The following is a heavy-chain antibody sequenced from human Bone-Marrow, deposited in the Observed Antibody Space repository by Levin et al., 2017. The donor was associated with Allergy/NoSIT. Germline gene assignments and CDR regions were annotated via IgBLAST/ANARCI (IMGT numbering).Heavy chain of an antibody. Sequence: GGSLRLSCAASGFTFSGSSIYWVRQASGRGLEWVGRIRNSSSNYATAFAASVKGRFTISRDDSSNRAYLQMNSLKTEDTAMYYCASSIAAADWGQGTLVTVSS. D-gene: IGHD6-13*01. J-gene: IGHJ4*02. V-gene: IGHV3-73*01. CDR1: GFTFSGSS. CDR3: ASSIAAAD. CDR2: IRNSSSNYAT.